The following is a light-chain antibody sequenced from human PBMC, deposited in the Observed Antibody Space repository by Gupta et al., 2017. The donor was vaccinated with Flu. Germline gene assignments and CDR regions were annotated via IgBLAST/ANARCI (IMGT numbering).Light chain of an antibody. J-gene: IGLJ1*01. CDR2: EVS. CDR1: SSAVDSYNY. V-gene: IGLV2-8*01. Sequence: QSALTQPPSASGSPGQSVTISCTGTSSAVDSYNYVSWYQQHPGKAPKLMIYEVSMRSSGVPDRFSGSKSGNTASLTVSGLQAEDEADYYCSSYAGSNYYVFGTGTKVTVL. CDR3: SSYAGSNYYV.